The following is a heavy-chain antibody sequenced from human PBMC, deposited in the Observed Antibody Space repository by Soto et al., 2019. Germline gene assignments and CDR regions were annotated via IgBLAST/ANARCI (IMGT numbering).Heavy chain of an antibody. CDR2: IYYSGST. J-gene: IGHJ2*01. CDR3: ATHIVVVPAAMRGRVYWYFDL. D-gene: IGHD2-2*01. Sequence: QLQLQESGPGLVKPSETLSLTCTVSGGSISSSSYYWGWIRQPPGKGLEWIGSIYYSGSTYYNPSLKLRVTISVDTSKNQFSLKLSSVTAADTAVYYCATHIVVVPAAMRGRVYWYFDLWGRGTLVTVSS. CDR1: GGSISSSSYY. V-gene: IGHV4-39*01.